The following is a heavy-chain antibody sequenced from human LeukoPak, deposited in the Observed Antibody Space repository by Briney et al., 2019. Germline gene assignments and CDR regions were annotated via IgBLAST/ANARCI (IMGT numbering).Heavy chain of an antibody. CDR1: GFTFSSYG. CDR3: ARNGDYDGRGFYYFFDS. Sequence: GGSLRLSCAASGFTFSSYGMHWVRQAPGKGLECVAIISYDGSNKYYTDSVKGRFTISRDNSKNTLYLQMNSLRAEDTAVYYCARNGDYDGRGFYYFFDSWGRGTLVTVSS. V-gene: IGHV3-30*03. D-gene: IGHD3-22*01. J-gene: IGHJ4*02. CDR2: ISYDGSNK.